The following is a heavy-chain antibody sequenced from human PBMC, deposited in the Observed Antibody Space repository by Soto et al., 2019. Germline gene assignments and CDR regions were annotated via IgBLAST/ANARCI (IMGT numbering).Heavy chain of an antibody. V-gene: IGHV3-21*06. J-gene: IGHJ6*02. CDR3: ARYYRVCSGASCRCYYNYYAMDV. CDR1: GFTFNSYS. CDR2: ISGGSDYI. D-gene: IGHD2-2*01. Sequence: PGGSLRLSCVASGFTFNSYSMNWVRQAPGKGLEWVSAISGGSDYIYYEDSVKGRFTISRDNAKNSLYLQMNSLRTEDTAVYYWARYYRVCSGASCRCYYNYYAMDVWGQGTTVTVSS.